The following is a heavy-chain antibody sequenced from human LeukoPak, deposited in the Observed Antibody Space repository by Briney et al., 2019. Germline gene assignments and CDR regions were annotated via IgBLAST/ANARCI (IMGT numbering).Heavy chain of an antibody. V-gene: IGHV3-74*01. Sequence: YPGGSLRLSCAASGFTFSSYWMHWVRQVPGKGVVWVSYINSDGSSTSYADSVKGRFTISRDNAKNSLYPQMNSLRAEDTAVYYCARSQDWFDPWGQGTLVTVSS. CDR3: ARSQDWFDP. J-gene: IGHJ5*02. CDR1: GFTFSSYW. CDR2: INSDGSST.